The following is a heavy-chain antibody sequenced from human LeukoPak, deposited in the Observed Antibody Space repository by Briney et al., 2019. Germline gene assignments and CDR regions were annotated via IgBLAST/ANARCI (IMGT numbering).Heavy chain of an antibody. CDR2: ISAYNGNT. CDR1: GYTFTGYG. D-gene: IGHD3-22*01. J-gene: IGHJ4*02. CDR3: ARDYTMYYYDSSGYVDY. V-gene: IGHV1-18*01. Sequence: ASVKVSCKASGYTFTGYGISWVRQAPGQGLEWMGWISAYNGNTNYAQKLQGRVTMTTDTSTSTAYMELRSLRSDDTAVYYCARDYTMYYYDSSGYVDYWGQGTLVTVSS.